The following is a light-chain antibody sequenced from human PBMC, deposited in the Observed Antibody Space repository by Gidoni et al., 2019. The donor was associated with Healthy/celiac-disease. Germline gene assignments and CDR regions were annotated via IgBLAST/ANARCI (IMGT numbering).Light chain of an antibody. CDR1: SSDVGGYNY. CDR2: EVS. CDR3: SSYAGSNNHVV. V-gene: IGLV2-8*01. Sequence: QSALPQPPSASGSPGPSVTISCTGTSSDVGGYNYVSWYQQHPGKAPKLMIYEVSKRPSGVPDRFFGSKSGNTASLTVSGLQAEDEADYYCSSYAGSNNHVVFGGGTKLTVL. J-gene: IGLJ2*01.